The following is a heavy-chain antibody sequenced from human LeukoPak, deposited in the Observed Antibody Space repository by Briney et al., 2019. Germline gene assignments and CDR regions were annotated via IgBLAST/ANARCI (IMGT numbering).Heavy chain of an antibody. V-gene: IGHV3-74*01. D-gene: IGHD3-10*01. CDR3: ARDQSPLSAVDFDY. CDR2: INSDGSST. Sequence: PGGSLRLSCAASGFTFSSYWMHWVRQAPGKGLVWDSRINSDGSSTSYADSVKGRFTISRDNAKNTLYLQMNSLRAEDTAVYYCARDQSPLSAVDFDYWGQGTLVTVSS. CDR1: GFTFSSYW. J-gene: IGHJ4*02.